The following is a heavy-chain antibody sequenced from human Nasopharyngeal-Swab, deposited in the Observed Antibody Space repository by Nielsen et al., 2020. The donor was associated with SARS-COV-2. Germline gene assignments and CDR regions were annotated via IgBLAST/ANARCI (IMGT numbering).Heavy chain of an antibody. CDR3: AKHPIRIYYYYMDV. CDR1: GFTFSSYA. CDR2: ISGSGGST. V-gene: IGHV3-23*01. Sequence: GGSLRLSCAASGFTFSSYAMSWVRQAPGKGLEWVSAISGSGGSTYYADSVKGRFTISRDNSKNTLYLQMNSLRAEDTAVYYCAKHPIRIYYYYMDVWGKGTTVTVSS. J-gene: IGHJ6*03. D-gene: IGHD2/OR15-2a*01.